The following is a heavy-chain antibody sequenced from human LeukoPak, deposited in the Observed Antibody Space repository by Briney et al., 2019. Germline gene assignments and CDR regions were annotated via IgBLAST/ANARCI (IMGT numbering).Heavy chain of an antibody. Sequence: PSETLSLTCAVYGGSFSGHYWSWIRQPPGKGLDWIGEINHSGSTNYNPSLKSRVTISVDTSKNQFSLKLSSVTAADTAVYYCARPRIAVAGNAFDIWGQGTMVTVSS. CDR2: INHSGST. J-gene: IGHJ3*02. D-gene: IGHD6-19*01. CDR1: GGSFSGHY. V-gene: IGHV4-34*01. CDR3: ARPRIAVAGNAFDI.